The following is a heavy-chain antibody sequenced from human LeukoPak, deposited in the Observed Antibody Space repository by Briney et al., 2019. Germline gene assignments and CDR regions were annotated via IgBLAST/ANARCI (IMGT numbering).Heavy chain of an antibody. Sequence: GGSLGLSCAASGFTFSSYAMSWVRQAPGKGLEWVSAISGSGGSTYYADSVKGRFTISRDNSKNTLYLQMNSLRAEDTAVYYCAKVGVQLGLFDYWGQGTLVTVSS. CDR2: ISGSGGST. CDR3: AKVGVQLGLFDY. V-gene: IGHV3-23*01. J-gene: IGHJ4*02. CDR1: GFTFSSYA. D-gene: IGHD1-1*01.